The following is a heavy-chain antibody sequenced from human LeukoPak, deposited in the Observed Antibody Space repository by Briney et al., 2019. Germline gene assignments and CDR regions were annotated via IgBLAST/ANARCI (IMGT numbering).Heavy chain of an antibody. Sequence: GGSLRLSCAASGFTFSSYSMNWVRQAPGKGLEWVSAISGSGGSTYYADSVKGRFTISRDNSKNTLYLQMNSLRAEDTAVYYCAKAWGYSYGSNFDYWGQGTLVTVSS. D-gene: IGHD5-18*01. CDR3: AKAWGYSYGSNFDY. CDR1: GFTFSSYS. CDR2: ISGSGGST. V-gene: IGHV3-23*01. J-gene: IGHJ4*02.